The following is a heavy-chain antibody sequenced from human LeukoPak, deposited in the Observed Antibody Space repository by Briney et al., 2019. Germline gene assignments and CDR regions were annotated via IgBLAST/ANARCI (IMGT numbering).Heavy chain of an antibody. V-gene: IGHV3-15*01. CDR1: GFTFSNAW. J-gene: IGHJ4*02. D-gene: IGHD6-13*01. Sequence: GGSLRLSCAASGFTFSNAWMSCVRQAPGKGLEWVGRIKSKTDGGTTDYAAPVKGRFTISRDDSKNTLYLQMNSLKTEDTAVYYCTTMDTAAGREDYWGQGTLVTVSS. CDR2: IKSKTDGGTT. CDR3: TTMDTAAGREDY.